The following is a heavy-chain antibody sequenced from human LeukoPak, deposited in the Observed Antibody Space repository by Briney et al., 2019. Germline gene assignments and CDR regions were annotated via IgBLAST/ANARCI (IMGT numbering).Heavy chain of an antibody. CDR1: GYTFTGHY. Sequence: ASVKVSCKASGYTFTGHYMHWVRQAPGQGLEWMGWINPNSRGTDYAQKFQGRVNMTRDTSISTAYMELSWLRSDDTAVYYCARVLPGVGYSFGYWGQGTLVTVSS. CDR3: ARVLPGVGYSFGY. V-gene: IGHV1-2*02. D-gene: IGHD5-18*01. CDR2: INPNSRGT. J-gene: IGHJ4*02.